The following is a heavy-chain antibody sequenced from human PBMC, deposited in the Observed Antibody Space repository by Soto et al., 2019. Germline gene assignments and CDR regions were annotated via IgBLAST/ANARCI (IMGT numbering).Heavy chain of an antibody. V-gene: IGHV1-18*01. D-gene: IGHD3-16*01. Sequence: QVQLVQSGDEVKKPGASVKVSCKASGYIFVNYGIAWVRQAPGQGLEWMGWISPYTGNTHSATKVQGRLTMTTNTSTSTAYMDQGSLTSDDTAVYYCVTVDNYVTPTPQDVWGQGTTVTVS. CDR3: VTVDNYVTPTPQDV. CDR1: GYIFVNYG. J-gene: IGHJ6*02. CDR2: ISPYTGNT.